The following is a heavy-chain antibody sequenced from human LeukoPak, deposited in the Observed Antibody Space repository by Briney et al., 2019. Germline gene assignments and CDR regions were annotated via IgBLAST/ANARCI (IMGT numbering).Heavy chain of an antibody. CDR1: GYTFTNYY. CDR2: INPSGGST. V-gene: IGHV1-46*01. J-gene: IGHJ6*02. Sequence: ASVKVSCKASGYTFTNYYMHWVRQAPGQGLEWMGIINPSGGSTSYAQKFQGRVTMTRDTSTSTVYMELSSLRSEDTAVYYCASSDLVVVTAIRDYYYGMDVWGQGTTVTVSS. CDR3: ASSDLVVVTAIRDYYYGMDV. D-gene: IGHD2-21*02.